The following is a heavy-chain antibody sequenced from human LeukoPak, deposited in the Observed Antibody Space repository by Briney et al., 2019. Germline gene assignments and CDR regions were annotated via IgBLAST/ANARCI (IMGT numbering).Heavy chain of an antibody. D-gene: IGHD6-13*01. V-gene: IGHV1-46*01. CDR1: GYTFTSYY. Sequence: ASVKVSCKASGYTFTSYYMHWVRQAPGQGLEWMGIINPSGGSTSYAQKFQGRVTISVDTSKNQFSLKLSSVTAADTAVYYCARGWRGWGSSWYEGRYFDYWGQGTLVTVSS. CDR2: INPSGGST. J-gene: IGHJ4*02. CDR3: ARGWRGWGSSWYEGRYFDY.